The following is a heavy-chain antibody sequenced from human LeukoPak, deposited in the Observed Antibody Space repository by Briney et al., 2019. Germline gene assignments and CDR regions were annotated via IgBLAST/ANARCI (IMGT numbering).Heavy chain of an antibody. CDR2: IKEDGSEK. Sequence: GGSLRLSCVVSGFMFSSNTMTWVRQAQGKGREWVANIKEDGSEKHYVDSVKGRYTISRDNAKNSLYLQMNSLRAEDTAVYYCATGGRSYYADWGQGTLVTVSS. CDR3: ATGGRSYYAD. CDR1: GFMFSSNT. V-gene: IGHV3-7*01. J-gene: IGHJ4*02. D-gene: IGHD1-26*01.